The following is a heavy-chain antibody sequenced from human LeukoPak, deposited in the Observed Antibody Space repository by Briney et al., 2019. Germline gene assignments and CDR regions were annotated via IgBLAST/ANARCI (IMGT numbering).Heavy chain of an antibody. D-gene: IGHD3-10*01. V-gene: IGHV4-39*07. Sequence: SETLSLTCTVSGGSINSNSYYWGWIRQPPGKGLEWIGSIYYSGSTCYNPSLKSRVTISVDTSKNQFSLKVNSVTAADTAVYYCARGGDRSFDYWGQGTLVTVSS. J-gene: IGHJ4*02. CDR2: IYYSGST. CDR1: GGSINSNSYY. CDR3: ARGGDRSFDY.